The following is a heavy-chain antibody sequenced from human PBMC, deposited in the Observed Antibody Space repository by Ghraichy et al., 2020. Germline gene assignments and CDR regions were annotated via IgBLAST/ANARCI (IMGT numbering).Heavy chain of an antibody. CDR1: GGSFSGYY. CDR2: INHSGST. V-gene: IGHV4-34*01. J-gene: IGHJ3*02. CDR3: ARDRDDNGHAAFDI. D-gene: IGHD5-24*01. Sequence: SETLSLTCAVYGGSFSGYYWSWIRQPPGKGLEWIGEINHSGSTNYNPSLKSRVTISVDTSKNQFSLKLSSVTAADTAVYYCARDRDDNGHAAFDIWGQGTMVTVSS.